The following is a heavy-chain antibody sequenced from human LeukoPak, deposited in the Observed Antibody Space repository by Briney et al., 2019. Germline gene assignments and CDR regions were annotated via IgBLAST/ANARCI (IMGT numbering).Heavy chain of an antibody. D-gene: IGHD2-15*01. CDR3: TRDPSYTPDAFDI. J-gene: IGHJ3*02. Sequence: ASVKVSCKASGYTFTGYYMHWVRQAPGQGLERMGWINPNSGGTNYAQKFQGRVTMTRDTSISIGYMELSRLRSDDTAVYYCTRDPSYTPDAFDIWGQGTMVSVSS. CDR2: INPNSGGT. V-gene: IGHV1-2*02. CDR1: GYTFTGYY.